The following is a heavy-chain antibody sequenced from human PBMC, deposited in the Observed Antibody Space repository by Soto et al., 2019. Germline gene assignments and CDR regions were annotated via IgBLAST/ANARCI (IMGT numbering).Heavy chain of an antibody. CDR1: GYTFSSYG. J-gene: IGHJ4*02. CDR2: ISLYNGNT. V-gene: IGHV1-18*01. CDR3: ARDRALTLHCSGDCPHDY. Sequence: QVQLVQSGDEVKKAGASVKVSCKAAGYTFSSYGIAWVRQAPGQGLEWMGWISLYNGNTKYAQKVQGRVTMTTDTSTSTAYMELRSLRPDDTAVYYCARDRALTLHCSGDCPHDYWGQGTLVTVSS. D-gene: IGHD2-21*02.